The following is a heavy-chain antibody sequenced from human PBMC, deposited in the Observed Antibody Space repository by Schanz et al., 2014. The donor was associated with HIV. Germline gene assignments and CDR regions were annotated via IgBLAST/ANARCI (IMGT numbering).Heavy chain of an antibody. Sequence: EVQLVESGGGLVQPGGSLRLSCAASGFTFSRFWMSWIRQAPGKGLEWVSYISARSTTKYYADSVKGRFTISRDNAKSSLYLQMNGLTEDDTAVYYCARDQVKRGYSDGYYYGMDVWGQGTTVTVSP. CDR3: ARDQVKRGYSDGYYYGMDV. J-gene: IGHJ6*01. CDR1: GFTFSRFW. V-gene: IGHV3-48*02. D-gene: IGHD5-18*01. CDR2: ISARSTTK.